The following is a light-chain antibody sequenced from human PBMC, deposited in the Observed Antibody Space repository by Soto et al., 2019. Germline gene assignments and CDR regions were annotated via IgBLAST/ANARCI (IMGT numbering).Light chain of an antibody. Sequence: EIVLTQSPVTLSSPPGETATLSCMASQSISSSLAWYQQEPGRSPWLLLCGGSTRATGIPARFSGSGSGTDFTLTISSLQPEDLAVYFCQQCSNWPWTFGQGTKVDI. J-gene: IGKJ1*01. CDR2: GGS. CDR1: QSISSS. CDR3: QQCSNWPWT. V-gene: IGKV3-11*01.